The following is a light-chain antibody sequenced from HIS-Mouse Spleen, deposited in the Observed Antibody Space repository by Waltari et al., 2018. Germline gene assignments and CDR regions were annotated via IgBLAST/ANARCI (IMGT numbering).Light chain of an antibody. V-gene: IGLV3-16*01. J-gene: IGLJ3*02. Sequence: SYELTQPPSVSVSLGQMARITCSGEALPKKYAYWYQQKPGQFPVLGIYKDSERPSGIPERFSGSRSGTIVTLTISGVQAEDEADYYCLSADSSGTWVFGGGTKLTVL. CDR3: LSADSSGTWV. CDR1: ALPKKY. CDR2: KDS.